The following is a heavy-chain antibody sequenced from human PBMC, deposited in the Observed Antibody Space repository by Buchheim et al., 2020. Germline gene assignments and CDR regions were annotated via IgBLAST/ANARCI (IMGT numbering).Heavy chain of an antibody. CDR2: ISSTSNYI. Sequence: EVQLVESGGGLVKPGGSLRLSCAASGFTFSSYSMNWVRQAPGKGLEWVSSISSTSNYIYYADSMNGRFTISRHNAKNSLYLQMSSLRAEDTTVYYCARADYIPASHFDYWGQGTL. V-gene: IGHV3-21*01. J-gene: IGHJ4*02. CDR1: GFTFSSYS. D-gene: IGHD4-11*01. CDR3: ARADYIPASHFDY.